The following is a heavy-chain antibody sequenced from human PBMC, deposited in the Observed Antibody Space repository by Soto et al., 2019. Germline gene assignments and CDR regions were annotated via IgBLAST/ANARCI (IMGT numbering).Heavy chain of an antibody. CDR2: IRGSGAES. J-gene: IGHJ5*02. CDR3: ARSEGADGVVWFDT. CDR1: GFSFSNFA. Sequence: EVQLLQSGGDLVQPGGSLRVSCVASGFSFSNFAMSWVGQAPGKGLEWVSGIRGSGAESHYADSVRGRFTISRDNSKNTVYLEMHSLNVGDTAVYYCARSEGADGVVWFDTWGQGTLVTVSS. V-gene: IGHV3-23*01. D-gene: IGHD1-26*01.